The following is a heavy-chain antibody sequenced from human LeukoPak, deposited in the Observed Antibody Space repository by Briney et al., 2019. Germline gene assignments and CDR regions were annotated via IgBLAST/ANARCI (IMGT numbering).Heavy chain of an antibody. Sequence: ASVKVSCKVSGYTLSKLSMHWVRQAPGKGLEWMGGFDPEKGETIYTQNFQGRVTMTADTSSDTAYMDLSSLRSDDTAVFYCATGAIALSKGTYESCARFDSWGQGTLVTVSS. CDR2: FDPEKGET. CDR3: ATGAIALSKGTYESCARFDS. D-gene: IGHD1-14*01. V-gene: IGHV1-24*01. J-gene: IGHJ4*02. CDR1: GYTLSKLS.